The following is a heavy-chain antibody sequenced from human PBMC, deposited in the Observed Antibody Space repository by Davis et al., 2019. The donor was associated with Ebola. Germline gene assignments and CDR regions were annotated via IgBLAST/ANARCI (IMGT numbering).Heavy chain of an antibody. V-gene: IGHV4-34*01. Sequence: SETLSLTCAVYGGSFSGYYWSCIRQPQVKGLEWIGEITHSGSTNYNPSLKSRVTISVDTSKNQFSLKLSSVTAADTAVYYCARGYCSGGSCYYGAYYYYGMDVWGQGTTVTVSS. CDR2: ITHSGST. D-gene: IGHD2-15*01. J-gene: IGHJ6*02. CDR1: GGSFSGYY. CDR3: ARGYCSGGSCYYGAYYYYGMDV.